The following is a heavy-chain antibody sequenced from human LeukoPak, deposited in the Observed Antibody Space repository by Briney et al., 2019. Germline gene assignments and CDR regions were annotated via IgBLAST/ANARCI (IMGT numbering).Heavy chain of an antibody. J-gene: IGHJ4*02. D-gene: IGHD6-13*01. CDR3: ARANIAAALYFDY. CDR1: GGSISSYY. Sequence: SETLSLTCTVSGGSISSYYWSWIRQPPARGLEWIGYIYYSGSTNYNPSLKSRVTISVDTSKNQFSLKLSSVTAADTAVYYCARANIAAALYFDYWGQGTLVTVSS. V-gene: IGHV4-59*01. CDR2: IYYSGST.